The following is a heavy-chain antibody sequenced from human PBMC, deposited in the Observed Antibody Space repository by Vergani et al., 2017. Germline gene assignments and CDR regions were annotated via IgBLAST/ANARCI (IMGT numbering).Heavy chain of an antibody. CDR2: IYHSGST. J-gene: IGHJ4*02. V-gene: IGHV4-38-2*02. CDR3: ARDPGHWGGSYTY. D-gene: IGHD1-26*01. CDR1: GYSISSGYY. Sequence: QVQLQESGPGLVKPSETLSLTCTVSGYSISSGYYWGWIRQPPGKGLEWIGSIYHSGSTYYNPSLKSRVTISVDTSKNQFSLKLSSVTAADTAVYYCARDPGHWGGSYTYWGQGTLVTVSS.